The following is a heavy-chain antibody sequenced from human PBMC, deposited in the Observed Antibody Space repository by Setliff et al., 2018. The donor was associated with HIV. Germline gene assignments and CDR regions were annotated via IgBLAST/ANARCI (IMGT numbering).Heavy chain of an antibody. Sequence: SETLSLTCTVSHYSISSEYYWGWFRQPPGKGLEYIGSIYHSGSTYYNPSLKSRVTKSVDTSKNQFSLRLSSVTAADTAMYYCARGLGIAAAGSRRQDNWFDPWGQGTLVTVSS. CDR2: IYHSGST. CDR1: HYSISSEYY. V-gene: IGHV4-38-2*02. J-gene: IGHJ5*02. CDR3: ARGLGIAAAGSRRQDNWFDP. D-gene: IGHD6-13*01.